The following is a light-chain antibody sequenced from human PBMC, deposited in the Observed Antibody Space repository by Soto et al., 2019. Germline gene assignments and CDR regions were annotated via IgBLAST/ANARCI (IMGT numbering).Light chain of an antibody. CDR1: QSVDSK. V-gene: IGKV3-15*01. Sequence: IVMTQSPPTLSVSPGERATLSCRAGQSVDSKLAWYQHKPGQAPRLLIYGASTRATGIPDRFSGSGSGTEFTLTINGLQPEDFATYYCQQSYSHLITFGQGTRLEIE. CDR2: GAS. J-gene: IGKJ5*01. CDR3: QQSYSHLIT.